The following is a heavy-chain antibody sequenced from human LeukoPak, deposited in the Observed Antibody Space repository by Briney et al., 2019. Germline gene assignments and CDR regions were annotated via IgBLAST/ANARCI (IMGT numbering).Heavy chain of an antibody. CDR2: IYSGGST. CDR3: ARGSRYYDFWSGYNWFDP. J-gene: IGHJ5*02. Sequence: GGSLRLSCAASGFTVSSNYMSWVRQAPGKGLEWVSVIYSGGSTYYADSVKGRFTISRDNAKNSLYLQMNSLRAEDTAVYYCARGSRYYDFWSGYNWFDPWGQGTLVTVSS. CDR1: GFTVSSNY. D-gene: IGHD3-3*01. V-gene: IGHV3-66*01.